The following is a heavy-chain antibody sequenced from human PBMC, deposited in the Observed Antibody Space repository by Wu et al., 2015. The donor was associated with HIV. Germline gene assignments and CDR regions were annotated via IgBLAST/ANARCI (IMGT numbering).Heavy chain of an antibody. CDR3: ARDPVLASGWPNDAFDI. CDR2: IIPIFGTA. Sequence: QVQLVQSGAEVKKPGSSVKVSCKASGGTFSSYAISWVRQAPGQGLEWMGRIIPIFGTANYAQKFQGRVTITADESTSTAYMELSSLRSEDTAVYYCARDPVLASGWPNDAFDIWGQGTMVTVSS. CDR1: GGTFSSYA. V-gene: IGHV1-69*13. D-gene: IGHD6-19*01. J-gene: IGHJ3*02.